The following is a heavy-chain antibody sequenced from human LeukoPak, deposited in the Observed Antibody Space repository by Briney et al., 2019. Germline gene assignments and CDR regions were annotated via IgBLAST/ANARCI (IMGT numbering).Heavy chain of an antibody. CDR2: INPNSGGT. J-gene: IGHJ4*02. V-gene: IGHV1-2*02. Sequence: ASVKASCKASGYTFTGYYMHWVRQAPGQGLEWMGWINPNSGGTNYAQKFQGRVTMTRDTSISTAYMELSRLRSDDTAVYYCARGAKDGRVGATGGAVDYWGQGTLVTVSS. CDR1: GYTFTGYY. CDR3: ARGAKDGRVGATGGAVDY. D-gene: IGHD1-26*01.